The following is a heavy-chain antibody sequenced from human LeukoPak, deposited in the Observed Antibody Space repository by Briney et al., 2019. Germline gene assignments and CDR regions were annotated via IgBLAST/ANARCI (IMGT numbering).Heavy chain of an antibody. CDR1: GFTSSSYW. CDR3: AREGNGMATISRWGAFDI. D-gene: IGHD5-24*01. J-gene: IGHJ3*02. V-gene: IGHV3-7*03. Sequence: GGSLRLSCAASGFTSSSYWMSWVRQAPGKGLEWVANIKQDESEKYYVGSVKGRFTISRDNAKNSLYLQMNSLRAEDTAVYYCAREGNGMATISRWGAFDIWGQGTMVTVSS. CDR2: IKQDESEK.